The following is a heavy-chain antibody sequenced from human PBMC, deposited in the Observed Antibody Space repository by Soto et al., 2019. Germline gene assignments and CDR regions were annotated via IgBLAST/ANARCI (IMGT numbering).Heavy chain of an antibody. Sequence: SETLSLTCTVSGGSISSGGYYWSWIRQHPGKGLEWIGYIYYSGSTYYNPSLKSRVTISVDTSKNQFSLKLSSVTAAATAVYYCARDIVGYCSGGSCYGTTWFDPWGQGTLATVSS. V-gene: IGHV4-31*03. CDR3: ARDIVGYCSGGSCYGTTWFDP. CDR2: IYYSGST. J-gene: IGHJ5*02. D-gene: IGHD2-15*01. CDR1: GGSISSGGYY.